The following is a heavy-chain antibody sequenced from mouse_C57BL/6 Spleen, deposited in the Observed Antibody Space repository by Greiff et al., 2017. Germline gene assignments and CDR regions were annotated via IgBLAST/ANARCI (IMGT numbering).Heavy chain of an antibody. CDR1: GFTFSDYY. CDR3: ARYGYDGVFDY. CDR2: ISNGGGST. V-gene: IGHV5-12*01. D-gene: IGHD2-2*01. J-gene: IGHJ2*01. Sequence: EVQVVESGGGLVQPGGSLKLSCAASGFTFSDYYMYWVRQTPEKRLEWVAYISNGGGSTYYPDTVKGRFTISRDNAKNTLYLQMSRLKSEDTAMYYCARYGYDGVFDYWGQGTTLTVSS.